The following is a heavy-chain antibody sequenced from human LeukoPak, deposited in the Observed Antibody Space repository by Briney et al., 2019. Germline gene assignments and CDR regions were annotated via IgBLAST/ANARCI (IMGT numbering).Heavy chain of an antibody. CDR1: GFTFSNYG. J-gene: IGHJ4*02. V-gene: IGHV3-30*18. D-gene: IGHD6-6*01. CDR2: ISYDGSNK. CDR3: AKRQLGHIDY. Sequence: PGRSLRLSCAASGFTFSNYGMHWVRQAPGKGLEWLAVISYDGSNKYYADSVKGRFTISRDNSKNTLYLQMNSLRAEDTAVYYSAKRQLGHIDYWGQGTLVIVSS.